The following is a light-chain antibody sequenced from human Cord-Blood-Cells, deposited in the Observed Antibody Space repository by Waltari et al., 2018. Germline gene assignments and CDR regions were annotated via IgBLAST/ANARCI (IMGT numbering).Light chain of an antibody. V-gene: IGLV2-14*01. CDR2: EVS. J-gene: IGLJ3*02. CDR1: SSEVGGYNH. CDR3: SSYTSSSLWV. Sequence: QSALTQPASVSGSPGQSITISCTGTSSEVGGYNHVSWSQHHPGKAPKLMIYEVSNRPSGVSNRFSGSKSGNTASLTISGLQAEDEADYYCSSYTSSSLWVFGGGTKLTVL.